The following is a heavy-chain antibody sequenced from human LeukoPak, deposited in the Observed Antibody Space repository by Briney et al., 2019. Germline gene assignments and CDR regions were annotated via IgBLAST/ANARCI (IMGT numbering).Heavy chain of an antibody. J-gene: IGHJ4*02. Sequence: AGGSLRLSCAASGFTFSSDAMSWVSQAPGKGLEWVSAISGSGGSTYYADSVKGRFTISRDTSKNTVYLQMNSLRDEDTAVYYCAKQLDSGNYYPTGDDYWGQGTLVTVSS. CDR3: AKQLDSGNYYPTGDDY. V-gene: IGHV3-23*01. D-gene: IGHD3-10*01. CDR2: ISGSGGST. CDR1: GFTFSSDA.